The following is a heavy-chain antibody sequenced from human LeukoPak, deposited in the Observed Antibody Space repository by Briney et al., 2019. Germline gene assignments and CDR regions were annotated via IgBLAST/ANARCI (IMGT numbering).Heavy chain of an antibody. CDR2: INHSGST. Sequence: SETLSLTCAVYGGSFSGYYWSWIRQPPGKGLEWIGEINHSGSTNYNPSLKSRVTISVDTSKNQFSLKLSSVTAADTAVYYCGAVGFYFDYWGQGTLVTVSS. D-gene: IGHD3-16*01. V-gene: IGHV4-34*01. J-gene: IGHJ4*02. CDR3: GAVGFYFDY. CDR1: GGSFSGYY.